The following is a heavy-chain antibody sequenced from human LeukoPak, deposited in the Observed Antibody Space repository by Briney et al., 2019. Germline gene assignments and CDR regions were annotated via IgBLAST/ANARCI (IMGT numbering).Heavy chain of an antibody. CDR3: ARGYDFWSGYYSGK. D-gene: IGHD3-3*01. CDR1: GDTFSSYA. Sequence: SVKVSCKASGDTFSSYAISWVRQAPGQGLEWMGGIIPIFGTANYAQKFQGRVTITADESTSTAYMELSSLRSEDTAVYYCARGYDFWSGYYSGKWGQGTLVTVSS. V-gene: IGHV1-69*13. CDR2: IIPIFGTA. J-gene: IGHJ4*02.